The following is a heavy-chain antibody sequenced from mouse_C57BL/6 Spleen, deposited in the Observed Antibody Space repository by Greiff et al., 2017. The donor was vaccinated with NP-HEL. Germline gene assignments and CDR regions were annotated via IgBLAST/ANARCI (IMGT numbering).Heavy chain of an antibody. D-gene: IGHD2-1*01. CDR2: IYPGNSDT. V-gene: IGHV1-5*01. CDR3: TRCNGNCFDY. CDR1: GYTFTSYW. Sequence: VQLQQSGPVLARPGASVKMSCKTSGYTFTSYWMHWVKQRPGKGLEWIGDIYPGNSDTSYNQKFKGKAKLTVVTSASTAYMELSSLKNEDSAVCDCTRCNGNCFDYWGQGTTLTVSS. J-gene: IGHJ2*01.